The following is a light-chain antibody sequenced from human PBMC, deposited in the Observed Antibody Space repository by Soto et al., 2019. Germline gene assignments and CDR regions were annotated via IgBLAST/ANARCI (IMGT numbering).Light chain of an antibody. Sequence: EIVMTQSPATLSVSPGERATLSCRASQSVNFNLAWYQQKPGRAPRLLIYGASTRATGVPARFSGGGSGTEFTLTISSLQSEDFAVYYCHQYISWTFGQGTKVEIK. CDR3: HQYISWT. V-gene: IGKV3-15*01. J-gene: IGKJ1*01. CDR1: QSVNFN. CDR2: GAS.